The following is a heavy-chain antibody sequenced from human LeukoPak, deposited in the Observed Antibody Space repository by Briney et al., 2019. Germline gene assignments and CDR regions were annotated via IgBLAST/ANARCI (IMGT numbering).Heavy chain of an antibody. J-gene: IGHJ3*02. CDR2: ISGSGGST. CDR1: VYTFSSYA. CDR3: AKPPPGDYFRHAIDI. D-gene: IGHD4-17*01. V-gene: IGHV3-23*01. Sequence: GGSLRLSCAASVYTFSSYAMSRVRQAPGKVLEWVSAISGSGGSTYYADSVQGPFTISRDNSKNTLYLQMNSLRAEDTAVYYCAKPPPGDYFRHAIDIWGQGTMVTVSS.